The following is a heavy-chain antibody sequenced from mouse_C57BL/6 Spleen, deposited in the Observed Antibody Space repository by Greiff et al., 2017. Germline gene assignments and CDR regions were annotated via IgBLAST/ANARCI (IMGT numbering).Heavy chain of an antibody. D-gene: IGHD1-1*01. Sequence: QVQLQQPGAELVKPGASVKLSCKASGYTFTSYWMQWVKQRPGQGLEWIGEIDPSDSYTNYNQKVKGKATLTVDTSSSTAYMQLSSLTSEDSAVYYCARRGYYGSQDYFDYWGQGTTLTVSS. CDR1: GYTFTSYW. CDR3: ARRGYYGSQDYFDY. J-gene: IGHJ2*01. CDR2: IDPSDSYT. V-gene: IGHV1-50*01.